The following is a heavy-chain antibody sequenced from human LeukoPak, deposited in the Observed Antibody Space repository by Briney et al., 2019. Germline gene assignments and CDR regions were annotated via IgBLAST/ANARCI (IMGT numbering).Heavy chain of an antibody. D-gene: IGHD3-9*01. Sequence: SQTLSLTCTVSGFSISSGGYYWRWLRQHPGKGLEWIVYIYYSGSTYYNPSLKSRVTISVDTSKNQFSLKLSSVTAADTAVYYCARDIRIPDDYYGMDVWGQGTTVTVSS. CDR1: GFSISSGGYY. CDR3: ARDIRIPDDYYGMDV. J-gene: IGHJ6*02. CDR2: IYYSGST. V-gene: IGHV4-31*03.